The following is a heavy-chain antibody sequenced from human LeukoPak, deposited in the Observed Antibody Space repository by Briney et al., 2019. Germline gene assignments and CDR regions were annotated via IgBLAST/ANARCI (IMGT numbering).Heavy chain of an antibody. CDR2: INSNGDST. Sequence: GGPLRLSCAASGFTFSSYSMHWVRQAPGKGLEYLSAINSNGDSTYYADSVKGRFTIFRDNSKNTLSLQMGSLRPEDTAVYYCARGGRYGGRYYFDYWGQGALVSVSS. CDR3: ARGGRYGGRYYFDY. D-gene: IGHD1-26*01. V-gene: IGHV3-64*02. J-gene: IGHJ4*02. CDR1: GFTFSSYS.